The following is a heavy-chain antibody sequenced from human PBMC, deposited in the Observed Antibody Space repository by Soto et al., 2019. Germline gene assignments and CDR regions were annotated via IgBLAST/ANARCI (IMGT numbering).Heavy chain of an antibody. V-gene: IGHV1-46*01. CDR2: INPSGGSA. J-gene: IGHJ4*02. CDR3: AFSHDKLFDC. CDR1: GDIFTSYY. Sequence: QVQLVQSGAEVKKPGASVKVSCKASGDIFTSYYLHWVRQAPGQGLEWMGIINPSGGSASYAQKFQGRVIMTRDTSTSTVYMDLSSLRSEDTAVYYCAFSHDKLFDCWGQGTLVTVSS. D-gene: IGHD3-10*01.